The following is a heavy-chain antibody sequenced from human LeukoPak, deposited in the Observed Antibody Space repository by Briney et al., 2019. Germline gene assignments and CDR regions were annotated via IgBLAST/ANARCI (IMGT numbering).Heavy chain of an antibody. D-gene: IGHD2-2*01. CDR2: ISSSSSYI. CDR1: GFTFSSYS. Sequence: GSLRLFCSASGFTFSSYSMNWVRQAPGKGLEWVSSISSSSSYIYYADSVKGRFTISRDNAKSSLYLQMNSLRAEDTAVYYCAGSYCSSTSCLTYDYWGQGTLVTVSS. J-gene: IGHJ4*02. V-gene: IGHV3-21*01. CDR3: AGSYCSSTSCLTYDY.